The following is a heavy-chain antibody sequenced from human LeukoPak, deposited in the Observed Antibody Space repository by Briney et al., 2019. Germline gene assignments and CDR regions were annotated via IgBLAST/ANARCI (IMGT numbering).Heavy chain of an antibody. D-gene: IGHD6-19*01. CDR2: ITTKPSNYAT. CDR3: TTYRSGHY. Sequence: PGGSLRLSCAASGFIFSGSDIHWVRQASGKGLEWVGRITTKPSNYATAYAASVKGRFTISRDDSENTAYLQVSSLKTEDTAVYFCTTYRSGHYWGQGTLVTVSS. V-gene: IGHV3-73*01. J-gene: IGHJ4*02. CDR1: GFIFSGSD.